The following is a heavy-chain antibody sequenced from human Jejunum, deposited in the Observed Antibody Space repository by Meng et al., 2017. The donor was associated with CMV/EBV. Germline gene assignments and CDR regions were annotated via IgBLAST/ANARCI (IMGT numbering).Heavy chain of an antibody. CDR3: ASGNDFNI. J-gene: IGHJ3*02. CDR2: IKPDGSEI. D-gene: IGHD1-1*01. Sequence: RLSCEATGFTFVIRWMSWVRQPPGKGPGWVASIKPDGSEIQYVGSLRGRFTVSRDNARKSLYLQMNSLTAEDTAVYYCASGNDFNIWGQGTLVTVSS. CDR1: GFTFVIRW. V-gene: IGHV3-7*01.